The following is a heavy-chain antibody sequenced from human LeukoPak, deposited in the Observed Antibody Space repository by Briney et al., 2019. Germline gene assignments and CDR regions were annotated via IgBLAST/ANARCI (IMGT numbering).Heavy chain of an antibody. V-gene: IGHV3-48*01. D-gene: IGHD3-9*01. CDR3: ARAPYDILTGSYFDF. CDR2: ISSSSSTI. CDR1: GFTFSSYS. J-gene: IGHJ4*02. Sequence: GGSLRLSCAASGFTFSSYSMNWVRQAPGKGLEWVSYISSSSSTIYYADSVKGRFTISRDNAKSSLYLQMNSLRAEDTAVYYCARAPYDILTGSYFDFWGQGTLVTVSS.